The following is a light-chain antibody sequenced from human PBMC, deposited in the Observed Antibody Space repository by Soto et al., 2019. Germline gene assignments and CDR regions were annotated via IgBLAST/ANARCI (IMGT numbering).Light chain of an antibody. V-gene: IGLV2-14*01. CDR3: CSFAGSYTYV. CDR2: KVS. CDR1: SSDVGHNKY. J-gene: IGLJ1*01. Sequence: QSALTQPASVSGSPGQSITISCTGTSSDVGHNKYVSWYQQYPGKVPKLLINKVSNRPSGVSNRFSGSKSGNTASLTISGLLAEDEADYSCCSFAGSYTYVFGTGTKVTV.